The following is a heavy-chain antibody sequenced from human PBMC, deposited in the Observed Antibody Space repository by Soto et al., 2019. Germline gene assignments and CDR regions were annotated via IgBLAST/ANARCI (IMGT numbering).Heavy chain of an antibody. Sequence: CKGFGRNFNDYWISWVRQTPGKGLEWMGRIDPTDSYRTYSPSFRGHVTISVDKSITTAYLQWNRLEASDTAMYYCARHEATYYNFYGMDVWGQGITVAV. CDR2: IDPTDSYR. CDR1: GRNFNDYW. J-gene: IGHJ6*02. CDR3: ARHEATYYNFYGMDV. V-gene: IGHV5-10-1*01.